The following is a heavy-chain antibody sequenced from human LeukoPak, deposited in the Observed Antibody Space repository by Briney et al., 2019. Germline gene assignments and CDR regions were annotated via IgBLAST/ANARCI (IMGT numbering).Heavy chain of an antibody. D-gene: IGHD6-6*01. CDR1: GYTFTSYD. V-gene: IGHV1-8*01. J-gene: IGHJ6*02. CDR3: AKGGRSSSLGDIDV. Sequence: ASVKVSCKTSGYTFTSYDINWVRQATGQGLEWMGWMNPNSGNTGYAQKFQGRVTMTRNTSISTAYMELSSLRSEDTAVYYCAKGGRSSSLGDIDVWGLGTTVTVSS. CDR2: MNPNSGNT.